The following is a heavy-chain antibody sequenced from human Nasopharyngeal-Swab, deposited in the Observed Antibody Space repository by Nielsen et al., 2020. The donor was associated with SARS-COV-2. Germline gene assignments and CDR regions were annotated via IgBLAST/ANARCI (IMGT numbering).Heavy chain of an antibody. J-gene: IGHJ4*02. CDR2: IYYNGNT. CDR1: GDSIAYSTFY. D-gene: IGHD6-13*01. Sequence: SETLSLTCTVSGDSIAYSTFYWGLIRQPPGKGLEWIGNIYYNGNTYQNPSLKSRLTISVDKSKNQFSLQPSSVTAADTAVYYCVRSSSWYYFDYWAQGTQVTVSS. V-gene: IGHV4-39*01. CDR3: VRSSSWYYFDY.